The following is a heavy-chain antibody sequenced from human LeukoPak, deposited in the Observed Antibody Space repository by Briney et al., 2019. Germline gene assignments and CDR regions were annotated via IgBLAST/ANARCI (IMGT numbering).Heavy chain of an antibody. CDR1: GGSISGGDYY. CDR2: INHNGST. J-gene: IGHJ4*02. D-gene: IGHD3-3*01. V-gene: IGHV4-30-4*01. CDR3: ARGRQLRFLEWLLDY. Sequence: SQTLSLTCTVSGGSISGGDYYWSWIRQPPGKGLEWIGEINHNGSTNYNPSLKSRVTISVDTSKNQFSLKLSSVTAADTAVYYCARGRQLRFLEWLLDYWGQGTLVTVSS.